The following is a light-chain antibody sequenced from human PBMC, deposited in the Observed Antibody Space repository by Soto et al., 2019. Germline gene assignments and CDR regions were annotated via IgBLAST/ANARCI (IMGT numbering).Light chain of an antibody. J-gene: IGKJ4*01. Sequence: DIQMTQSPSTLSASLGDRVTITCRSSQSISSWLAWYQQKPGTAPKLLIYDASSLESGVPTRFSGSGSGTEFSLPSGSLQLDEFATYYCQQYNSYSLTFGGGTKVEIK. CDR2: DAS. CDR3: QQYNSYSLT. CDR1: QSISSW. V-gene: IGKV1-5*01.